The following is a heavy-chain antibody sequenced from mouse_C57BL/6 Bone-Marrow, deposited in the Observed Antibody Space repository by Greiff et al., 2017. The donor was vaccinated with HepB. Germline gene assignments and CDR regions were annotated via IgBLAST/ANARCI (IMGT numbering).Heavy chain of an antibody. J-gene: IGHJ2*01. CDR1: GYTFTSYW. D-gene: IGHD3-1*01. CDR3: ARGRPRGRSGYFDY. V-gene: IGHV1-55*01. Sequence: QVQLQQPGAELVKPGASVKMSCKASGYTFTSYWITWVKQRPGQGLEWIGDIYPGSGSTNYNEKFKSKATLTVDTSSNTAYMQLSSLTSEDSAVYYCARGRPRGRSGYFDYWGQGTTLTVSS. CDR2: IYPGSGST.